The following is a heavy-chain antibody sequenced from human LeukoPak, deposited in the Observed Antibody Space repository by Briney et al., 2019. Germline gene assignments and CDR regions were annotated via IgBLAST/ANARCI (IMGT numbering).Heavy chain of an antibody. J-gene: IGHJ5*01. Sequence: PSETLSLTCSVSGVSIASSSYYWGWIRQPPGKGLEWIGSVFRTVTTYYSASLKSRVSISVDTSKNDFALKLASVTAADTAMYFCARRVGFYGSGSLNYFDPWGQGILVSVSS. CDR1: GVSIASSSYY. CDR3: ARRVGFYGSGSLNYFDP. CDR2: VFRTVTT. V-gene: IGHV4-39*02. D-gene: IGHD3-10*01.